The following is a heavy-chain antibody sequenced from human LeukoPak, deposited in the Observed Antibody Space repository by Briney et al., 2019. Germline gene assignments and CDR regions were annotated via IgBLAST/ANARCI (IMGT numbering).Heavy chain of an antibody. CDR2: ISSGSSYI. V-gene: IGHV3-21*01. CDR1: GFTFSAYS. D-gene: IGHD3-16*01. CDR3: ATVGAVSYYFDY. Sequence: PGGSVTLCCAPSGFTFSAYSWSWVRQDPGKGLEWVSSISSGSSYIYYADSVKGRFTISRDNAKNSLYLQMNSLRAEDTALYYCATVGAVSYYFDYWGQGTLVTVSS. J-gene: IGHJ4*02.